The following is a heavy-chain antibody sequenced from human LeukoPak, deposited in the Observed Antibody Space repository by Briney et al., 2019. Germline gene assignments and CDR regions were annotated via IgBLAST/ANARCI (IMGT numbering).Heavy chain of an antibody. V-gene: IGHV3-48*03. CDR3: ASRSPVVVVTGSTDY. D-gene: IGHD2-15*01. Sequence: PGGSLRLSCAASGFTFSSYEMNWVRQAPGKGLEWVSYISSSGNTIYYADSVKGRFTISRDNAKNSLYLQMNSLRAEDTAVYYCASRSPVVVVTGSTDYWGQGTLVTVSS. CDR1: GFTFSSYE. J-gene: IGHJ4*02. CDR2: ISSSGNTI.